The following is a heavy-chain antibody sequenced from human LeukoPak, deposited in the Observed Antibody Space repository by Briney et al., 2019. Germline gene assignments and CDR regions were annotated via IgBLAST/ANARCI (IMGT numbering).Heavy chain of an antibody. CDR2: IKGDGSEE. Sequence: GGSLRLSCATSGFTFNSYWMTWVRQAPGKGPEWVANIKGDGSEEYYVDSVKGRFTISRDNAKNSLFLQMNSLRVEDTAVYYCARDLPQYCTNTICFDGYWGQGTLVTVSS. V-gene: IGHV3-7*01. J-gene: IGHJ4*02. D-gene: IGHD2-8*01. CDR3: ARDLPQYCTNTICFDGY. CDR1: GFTFNSYW.